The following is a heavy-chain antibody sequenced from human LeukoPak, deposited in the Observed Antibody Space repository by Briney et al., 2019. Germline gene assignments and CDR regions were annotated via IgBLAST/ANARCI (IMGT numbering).Heavy chain of an antibody. CDR3: AIDSSSWCYFDY. CDR2: ISAYNGNT. V-gene: IGHV1-18*01. CDR1: GYTFTSYG. Sequence: ASVKVSCKASGYTFTSYGISWVRQAPGQGLEWMGWISAYNGNTNYAQKLQGRVTMTTDTSTSTAYMELRSLRSDDTAVYYCAIDSSSWCYFDYWGQGTLVTVSS. D-gene: IGHD6-13*01. J-gene: IGHJ4*02.